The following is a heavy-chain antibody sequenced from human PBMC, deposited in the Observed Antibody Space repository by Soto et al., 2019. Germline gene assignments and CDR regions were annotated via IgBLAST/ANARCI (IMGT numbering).Heavy chain of an antibody. CDR2: ISSSSSYI. CDR1: GFTFSSYS. V-gene: IGHV3-21*01. CDR3: ARGFTVFDYYYYYMDV. D-gene: IGHD4-17*01. Sequence: PGGSLRLSCAASGFTFSSYSMNWVRQAPGKGLEWVSSISSSSSYIYYADSVKGRFTISRDNAKNSLYLQMNSLRAEDTAVYYCARGFTVFDYYYYYMDVWGKGTTVTV. J-gene: IGHJ6*03.